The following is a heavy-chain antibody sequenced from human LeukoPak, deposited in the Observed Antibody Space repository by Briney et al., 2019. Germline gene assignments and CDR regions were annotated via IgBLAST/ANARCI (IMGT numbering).Heavy chain of an antibody. CDR3: AKAEIVVVPAALDY. CDR2: ISGSGGST. CDR1: GFTFSNYA. D-gene: IGHD2-2*01. V-gene: IGHV3-23*01. Sequence: GGSLRLSCAASGFTFSNYAMSWVRQAPGKGLEWVSAISGSGGSTHYADSVKARFTVSRDNSRNTLYMQMNSLRAEDTAVYYCAKAEIVVVPAALDYWGQGTLVTVSS. J-gene: IGHJ4*02.